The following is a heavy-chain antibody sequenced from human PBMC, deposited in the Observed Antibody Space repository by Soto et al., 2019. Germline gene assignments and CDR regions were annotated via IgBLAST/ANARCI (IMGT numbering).Heavy chain of an antibody. V-gene: IGHV2-5*02. CDR1: GFSLSTSGVG. CDR2: IYWDDDK. CDR3: AHRPSRYYYDSSGYYPPPFDY. J-gene: IGHJ4*02. Sequence: QITLKESGPTLVKPTQTLTLTCTFSGFSLSTSGVGVGWIRQPPGKALEWLALIYWDDDKRYSPSLKSRLTITKDTSKNQVVLTMTNIDPVDTATYYCAHRPSRYYYDSSGYYPPPFDYWGQGTLVTVSS. D-gene: IGHD3-22*01.